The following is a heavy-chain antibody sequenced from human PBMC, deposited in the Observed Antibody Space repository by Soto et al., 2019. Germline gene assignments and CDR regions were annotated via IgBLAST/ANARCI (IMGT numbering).Heavy chain of an antibody. V-gene: IGHV1-8*01. CDR3: ARDMITFGGVIVIYDS. D-gene: IGHD3-16*02. Sequence: ASVKVSCKASGYTFTSYNINWVRQATGQGLEWMGWMNPNSGSTGYAQKFQGRVTMTRNTSISTAYMELSSLRSEDTAMYYCARDMITFGGVIVIYDSWGQGTLVTVSS. J-gene: IGHJ4*02. CDR1: GYTFTSYN. CDR2: MNPNSGST.